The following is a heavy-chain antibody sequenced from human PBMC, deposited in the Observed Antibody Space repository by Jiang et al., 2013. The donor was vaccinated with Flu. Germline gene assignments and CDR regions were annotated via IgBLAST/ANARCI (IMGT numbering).Heavy chain of an antibody. J-gene: IGHJ4*02. Sequence: SGFTFSSYAMSWVRQAPGKGLEWVSAISGSGGSTHYADSVKGRFTISRDNSKNTPYLQMNSLRAEDTAVYYCAKLKDKYFDYWGQGTLVTVSS. CDR3: AKLKDKYFDY. CDR1: GFTFSSYA. V-gene: IGHV3-23*01. CDR2: ISGSGGST.